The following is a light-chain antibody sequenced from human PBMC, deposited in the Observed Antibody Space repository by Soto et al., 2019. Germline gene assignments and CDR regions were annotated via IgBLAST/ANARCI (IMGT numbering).Light chain of an antibody. Sequence: DIQMTQSPSTLSASVGDRVTITCRASQSISSWLAWYQQKPGTAPKLLIYKASTLHSGVPSRFSGSGSGTEFTLTISRLQPDDSATYYCQQYNANWTFGQGTKVEIK. J-gene: IGKJ1*01. CDR2: KAS. CDR1: QSISSW. V-gene: IGKV1-5*03. CDR3: QQYNANWT.